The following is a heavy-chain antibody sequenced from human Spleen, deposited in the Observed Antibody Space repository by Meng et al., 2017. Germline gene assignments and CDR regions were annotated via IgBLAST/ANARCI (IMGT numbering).Heavy chain of an antibody. Sequence: KISCKVSGFTFSNYWIGWVRQMPGKGLEWLGTIYPGDSETRYGPSLQGHVTISADTSTTTAYLQWSSLKASDTAMYYCARSSGVWGFFFDFWGQGTLVTVSS. V-gene: IGHV5-51*01. CDR1: GFTFSNYW. J-gene: IGHJ4*02. CDR2: IYPGDSET. D-gene: IGHD3-10*01. CDR3: ARSSGVWGFFFDF.